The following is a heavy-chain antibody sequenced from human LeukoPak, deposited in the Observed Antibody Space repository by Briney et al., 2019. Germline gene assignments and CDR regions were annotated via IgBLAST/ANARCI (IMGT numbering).Heavy chain of an antibody. D-gene: IGHD2-2*01. V-gene: IGHV1-69*04. CDR1: GGTFSSYT. CDR3: ARESVPAAIFTAYWFDP. CDR2: IIPILGIA. Sequence: SVKVSCKASGGTFSSYTTSWVRQGPGQGLEWMGRIIPILGIANYAQKFQGRVTITADKSTSTAYMELSSLRSEDTAVYYCARESVPAAIFTAYWFDPWGQGTLVTVSS. J-gene: IGHJ5*02.